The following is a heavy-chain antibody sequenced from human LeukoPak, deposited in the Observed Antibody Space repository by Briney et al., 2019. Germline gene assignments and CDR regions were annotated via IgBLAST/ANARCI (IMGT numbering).Heavy chain of an antibody. CDR1: GGSFSAYY. Sequence: PSETLSLTCAVYGGSFSAYYWSWIRQPPGKGLEWIGEINHSGSTNYNPSPKSRVTISVDTSKNQFSLKLSSVTAADTAVYYCARGGPRRRYYDSSGYYIIDYWGQGTLVTVSS. D-gene: IGHD3-22*01. CDR3: ARGGPRRRYYDSSGYYIIDY. CDR2: INHSGST. J-gene: IGHJ4*02. V-gene: IGHV4-34*01.